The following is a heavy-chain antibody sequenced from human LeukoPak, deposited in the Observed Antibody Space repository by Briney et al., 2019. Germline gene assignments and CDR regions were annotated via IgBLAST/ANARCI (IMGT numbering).Heavy chain of an antibody. Sequence: GGSLRLSCTASGFTFGDYAMSWVCQAPGKGLEWVGFIRSKAYGGTTEYAASVKGRFTISRDDSKSIAYLQMNSLKTEDTAVYYCTRVRSNQWLYRYYYYGMDVWGQGTTVTVSS. J-gene: IGHJ6*02. CDR1: GFTFGDYA. CDR2: IRSKAYGGTT. V-gene: IGHV3-49*04. D-gene: IGHD6-19*01. CDR3: TRVRSNQWLYRYYYYGMDV.